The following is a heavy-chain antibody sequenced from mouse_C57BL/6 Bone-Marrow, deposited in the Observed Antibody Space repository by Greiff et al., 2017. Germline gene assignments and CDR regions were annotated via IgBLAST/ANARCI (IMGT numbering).Heavy chain of an antibody. CDR2: INPYNGGT. CDR1: GYTFTDYY. CDR3: ARRGGRDYFDY. Sequence: EVQLQQSGPVLVKPGASVKMSCKASGYTFTDYYMNWVKQSHGKSLEWIGVINPYNGGTSYNQKFKGKATLTVDKSSSTAYMGLNSLTSEDSAVYYCARRGGRDYFDYWGQGTTLTVSS. J-gene: IGHJ2*01. V-gene: IGHV1-19*01. D-gene: IGHD1-1*02.